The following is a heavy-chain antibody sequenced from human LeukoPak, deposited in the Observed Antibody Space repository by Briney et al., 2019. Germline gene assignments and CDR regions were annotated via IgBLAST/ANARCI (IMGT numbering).Heavy chain of an antibody. Sequence: SETLSLTCTVSGGSISSYYWSWIRQPAGKGLEWIGRIYTSGSTNYNPSLKSRVTMSVDTSENQFSLKLSSATAADTAVYYCAIDDFWSGYYPKDYWGQGTLVTVSS. D-gene: IGHD3-3*01. V-gene: IGHV4-4*07. CDR1: GGSISSYY. J-gene: IGHJ4*02. CDR2: IYTSGST. CDR3: AIDDFWSGYYPKDY.